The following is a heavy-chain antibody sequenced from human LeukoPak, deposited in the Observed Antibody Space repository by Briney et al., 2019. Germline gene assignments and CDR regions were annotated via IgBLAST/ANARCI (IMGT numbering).Heavy chain of an antibody. CDR2: ISYDGSNK. J-gene: IGHJ4*02. CDR3: ARDRAYGDYVWSY. V-gene: IGHV3-30*04. CDR1: GFTFSSYA. Sequence: GGSLRLSCAASGFTFSSYAMHWVRQAPGKGLEWVAVISYDGSNKYYADSVKGRFTISRDNSKNTLYLQMNSLRAEDTAVYYCARDRAYGDYVWSYWGQGTLVTVSS. D-gene: IGHD4-17*01.